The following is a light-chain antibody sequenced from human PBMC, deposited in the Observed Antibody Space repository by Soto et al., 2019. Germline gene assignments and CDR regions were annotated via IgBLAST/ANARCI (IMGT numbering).Light chain of an antibody. J-gene: IGKJ1*01. Sequence: EIVLTQSPGTLSLSPGERATLSCRASQSVSSSYLAWYQQKPGQAPRLLIYGASTRAIDMPGRFSGRGSGTEFTLTISSQQSEDFAVYYCQQYRNWPRTFGQGTMVDI. CDR3: QQYRNWPRT. CDR2: GAS. CDR1: QSVSSSY. V-gene: IGKV3-15*01.